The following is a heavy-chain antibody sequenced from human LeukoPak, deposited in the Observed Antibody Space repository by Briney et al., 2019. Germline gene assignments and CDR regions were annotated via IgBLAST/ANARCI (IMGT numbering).Heavy chain of an antibody. CDR3: ARDYCSSISCYTRWFDP. D-gene: IGHD2-2*02. Sequence: GGSLRLSCVASGLTVSSNFMSWVRQAPGKGLEFVSVLYSGGDTYYADSVKGRFTISRDNSKNILYLQMNSLRADDTAVYYCARDYCSSISCYTRWFDPWGQGTLVTVSS. V-gene: IGHV3-66*02. CDR1: GLTVSSNF. CDR2: LYSGGDT. J-gene: IGHJ5*02.